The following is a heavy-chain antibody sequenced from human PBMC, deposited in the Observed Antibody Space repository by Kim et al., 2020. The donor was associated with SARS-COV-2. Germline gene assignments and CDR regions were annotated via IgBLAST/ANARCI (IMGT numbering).Heavy chain of an antibody. CDR3: ARTHDTPSVAGPFDY. CDR2: INHSGST. V-gene: IGHV4-34*01. J-gene: IGHJ4*02. Sequence: SETLSLTCAVYGGSFSGYYWSWIRQPPGKGLEWIGEINHSGSTNYNPSLKSRVTISVDTSKNQFSLKLSSVTAADTAVYYCARTHDTPSVAGPFDYWGQGTLVTVSS. CDR1: GGSFSGYY. D-gene: IGHD6-19*01.